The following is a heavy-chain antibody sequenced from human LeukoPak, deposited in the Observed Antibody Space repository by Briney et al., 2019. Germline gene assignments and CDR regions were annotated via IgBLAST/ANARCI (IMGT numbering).Heavy chain of an antibody. CDR3: ARVGDHYHWYFDL. D-gene: IGHD3-10*01. J-gene: IGHJ2*01. CDR1: GFTVSTNY. V-gene: IGHV3-53*01. Sequence: PGGSLRLSCAASGFTVSTNYMNWVRQTPGKGLEWVSIIYSGGSTYYADSVKGRFIVSSDSSKNTLYLQMNSLRAEDTAVYYCARVGDHYHWYFDLWGRGTLVTVSS. CDR2: IYSGGST.